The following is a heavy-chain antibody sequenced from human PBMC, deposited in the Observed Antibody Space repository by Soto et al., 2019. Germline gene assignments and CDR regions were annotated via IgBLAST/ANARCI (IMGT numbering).Heavy chain of an antibody. D-gene: IGHD2-15*01. CDR3: AKDGGREGYFGNWFDP. V-gene: IGHV1-3*01. CDR1: GYTFTSYA. J-gene: IGHJ5*02. CDR2: INAGNGNA. Sequence: GASVKVSCKASGYTFTSYAMHWVRQAPGQRLEWMGRINAGNGNAKYSQKFQGRVTITTDKSTSTAYMELSSLRSDDTAVYYCAKDGGREGYFGNWFDPWGQGTLVTVSS.